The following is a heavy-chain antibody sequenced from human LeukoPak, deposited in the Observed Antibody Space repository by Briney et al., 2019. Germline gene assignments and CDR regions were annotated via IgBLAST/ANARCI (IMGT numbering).Heavy chain of an antibody. CDR1: GGSISTYY. CDR2: IHASGPT. V-gene: IGHV4-4*09. J-gene: IGHJ4*02. Sequence: SETLSLTCTVSGGSISTYYWSWIRRPPGKGLEWIAYIHASGPTNYNPSLKSRITISVDTSKNQFSLKLSSVTAADTAVYCCARHDAGIAARPFDNWGQGTLVSVSS. D-gene: IGHD6-6*01. CDR3: ARHDAGIAARPFDN.